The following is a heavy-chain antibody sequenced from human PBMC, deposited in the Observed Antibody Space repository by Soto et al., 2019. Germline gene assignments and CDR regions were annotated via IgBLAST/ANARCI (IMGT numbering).Heavy chain of an antibody. Sequence: QVQLVQSGAEVKKPGSSVTVSCKASGGTFSSHAFNWVRQAPGQGLEWMGGIIPFFDTANYAQKFQGRVTIPAATPTSTAYMSLSNLRYEETALYYCAREYSSDSSGYNPQHYGLDVWGHGTTVTGSS. J-gene: IGHJ6*02. V-gene: IGHV1-69*06. CDR1: GGTFSSHA. CDR2: IIPFFDTA. D-gene: IGHD3-22*01. CDR3: AREYSSDSSGYNPQHYGLDV.